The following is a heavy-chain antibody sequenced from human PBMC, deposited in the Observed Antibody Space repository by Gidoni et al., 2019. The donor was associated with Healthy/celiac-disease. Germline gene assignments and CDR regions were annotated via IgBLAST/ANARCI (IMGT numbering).Heavy chain of an antibody. V-gene: IGHV2-5*02. CDR2: IYWDDDK. CDR3: AHYDQYYDILTGYYEVGWFDP. D-gene: IGHD3-9*01. J-gene: IGHJ5*02. Sequence: QITLKESGPTLVKPTQTLTLTCTFSGFSLSTSGVGVGWIRQPPGKALEWLALIYWDDDKRYSPSLKSRLTITKDTSKNQVVLKMTNMDPVDTATYYCAHYDQYYDILTGYYEVGWFDPWGQGTLVTVSS. CDR1: GFSLSTSGVG.